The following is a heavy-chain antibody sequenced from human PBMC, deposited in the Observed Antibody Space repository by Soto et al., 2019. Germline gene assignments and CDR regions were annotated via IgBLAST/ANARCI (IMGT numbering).Heavy chain of an antibody. CDR3: AKSRVFIGAIVTLLDS. CDR1: GFTFSSYA. CDR2: ISNNGDTA. J-gene: IGHJ4*02. D-gene: IGHD3-16*02. V-gene: IGHV3-23*01. Sequence: GSLRLSCATSGFTFSSYAMVWVRQAAEKGLEWVASISNNGDTAYYADSVKGRFTISRGNSENTLYLQMNGLRADDTALYFCAKSRVFIGAIVTLLDSWGQGT.